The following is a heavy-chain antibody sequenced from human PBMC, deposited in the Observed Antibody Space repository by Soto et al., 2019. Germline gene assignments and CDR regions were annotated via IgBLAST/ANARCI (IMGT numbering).Heavy chain of an antibody. D-gene: IGHD3-16*01. Sequence: GGSLRLSCAASGFTFGDYSMHWVRQAPGKGLEWVSLFSWDGSSTHYGDSVRGRFTISRDNSKNSLYLQMNSLRPEDTAVYYCAKAVGGYYYGMDVWGQGTTVTVSS. CDR2: FSWDGSST. V-gene: IGHV3-43*01. CDR3: AKAVGGYYYGMDV. CDR1: GFTFGDYS. J-gene: IGHJ6*02.